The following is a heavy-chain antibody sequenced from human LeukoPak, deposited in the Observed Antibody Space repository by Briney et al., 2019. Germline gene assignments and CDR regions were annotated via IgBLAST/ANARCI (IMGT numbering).Heavy chain of an antibody. CDR2: INAGNGNT. Sequence: ASVKVSCKVSGYTLNELSMHWVRQAPGQRLEWMGWINAGNGNTKYSQKFQGRVTFTRDTSASTAYMELSSLRSEDTAVYYCARANWGSFRWFDPWGQGTLLTVSS. CDR1: GYTLNELS. CDR3: ARANWGSFRWFDP. J-gene: IGHJ5*02. D-gene: IGHD7-27*01. V-gene: IGHV1-3*01.